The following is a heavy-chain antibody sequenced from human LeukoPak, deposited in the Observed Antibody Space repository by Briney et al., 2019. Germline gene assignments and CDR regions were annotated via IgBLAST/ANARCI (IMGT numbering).Heavy chain of an antibody. CDR2: IRYDGSNK. CDR3: ARIPHSSSWYGDAFDI. CDR1: GFTFSSYG. V-gene: IGHV3-30*02. D-gene: IGHD6-13*01. J-gene: IGHJ3*02. Sequence: GGSLRLSCAASGFTFSSYGMHWVRQAPGKGLEWVAFIRYDGSNKYYADSVKGRFTISRDNSKNTLYLQMNSLRAEDTAVYYCARIPHSSSWYGDAFDIWGQGTMVTVSS.